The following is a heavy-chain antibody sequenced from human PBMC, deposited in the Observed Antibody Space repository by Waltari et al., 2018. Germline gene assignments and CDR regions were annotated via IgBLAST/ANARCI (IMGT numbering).Heavy chain of an antibody. Sequence: QVQLQESGPGLVKPSETLSLTCAVSGYSISSGYYWGWIRQPPGKGLEWIGSIYHSGSTYYNPSLKSRVTISVDTSKNQFSLKLSSVTAADTAVYYCASTYSDYDLYYYYGMDVWGQGTTVTVSS. CDR3: ASTYSDYDLYYYYGMDV. D-gene: IGHD5-12*01. V-gene: IGHV4-38-2*01. CDR2: IYHSGST. J-gene: IGHJ6*02. CDR1: GYSISSGYY.